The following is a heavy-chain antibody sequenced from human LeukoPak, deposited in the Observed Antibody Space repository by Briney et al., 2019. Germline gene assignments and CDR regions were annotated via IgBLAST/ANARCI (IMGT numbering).Heavy chain of an antibody. V-gene: IGHV3-21*01. D-gene: IGHD6-13*01. Sequence: GGSLRLSCAASGFTFSSYSMNWVRQAPGKGLEWVSSISSSSSYIYYADPVKGRFTISRDNAKNSLYLQMNSLRAEDTAVYYCARGRRIAAAGLYYFDYWGQGTLVTVSS. CDR2: ISSSSSYI. CDR1: GFTFSSYS. J-gene: IGHJ4*02. CDR3: ARGRRIAAAGLYYFDY.